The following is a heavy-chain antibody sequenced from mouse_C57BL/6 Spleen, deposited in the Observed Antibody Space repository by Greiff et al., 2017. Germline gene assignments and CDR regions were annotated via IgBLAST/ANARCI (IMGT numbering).Heavy chain of an antibody. CDR3: ARPELGSNFDY. V-gene: IGHV1-66*01. J-gene: IGHJ2*01. D-gene: IGHD1-1*02. CDR1: GYSFTSYY. Sequence: QVQLQQSGPELVKPGASVKISCKASGYSFTSYYIHWVKQRPGQGLEWIGWIYPGSGNTKYNEKFKGKATLTADTSSSTAYMQLSSLTSEDSAVYYCARPELGSNFDYWGQGTTLTVSS. CDR2: IYPGSGNT.